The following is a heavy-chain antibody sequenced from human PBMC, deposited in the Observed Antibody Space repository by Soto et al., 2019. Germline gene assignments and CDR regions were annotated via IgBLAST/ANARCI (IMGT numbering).Heavy chain of an antibody. Sequence: QVQLVQSGAEVKKPGASVKVSCKASGYTFTSYGISWVRQAPGQGLEWMGWISAYNGNTNYAQKLQGRVTMTTDTSTSTAYMELRSLRSDDTAVYYCARAREPESVSHMTTVTYTSYYYYGMDVWGQGTTVTVSS. J-gene: IGHJ6*02. CDR2: ISAYNGNT. CDR3: ARAREPESVSHMTTVTYTSYYYYGMDV. CDR1: GYTFTSYG. V-gene: IGHV1-18*04. D-gene: IGHD4-17*01.